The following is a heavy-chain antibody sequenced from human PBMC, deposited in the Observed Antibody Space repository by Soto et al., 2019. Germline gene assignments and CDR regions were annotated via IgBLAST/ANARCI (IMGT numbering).Heavy chain of an antibody. V-gene: IGHV4-34*01. CDR1: GGSFSGYY. Sequence: SETVSLTCAVYGGSFSGYYWSWIRQRPGKGLEWIGEINHSGSTNYNPSLKSRVTISVDTSKNQFSLKLSSVTAADTTVYYCARGRIAAAGGWYYYYGMDVWGQGTTVT. CDR2: INHSGST. J-gene: IGHJ6*02. CDR3: ARGRIAAAGGWYYYYGMDV. D-gene: IGHD6-13*01.